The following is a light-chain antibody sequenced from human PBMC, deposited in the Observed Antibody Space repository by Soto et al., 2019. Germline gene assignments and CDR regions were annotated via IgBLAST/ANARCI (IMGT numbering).Light chain of an antibody. V-gene: IGKV1-5*01. J-gene: IGKJ3*01. CDR1: QTVDTW. CDR3: QQYKNYSLIT. CDR2: EAS. Sequence: DIQMTQSPSTLSASIGDRVTITCRASQTVDTWLAWYQQKPGKAPKVLIYEASSLESGVPSRFSGSGSGTDFSLTISSLQPEDFGTYYCQQYKNYSLITVGPGTKVDIK.